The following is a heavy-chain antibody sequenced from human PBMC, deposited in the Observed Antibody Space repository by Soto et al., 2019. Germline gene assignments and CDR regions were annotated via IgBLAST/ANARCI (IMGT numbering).Heavy chain of an antibody. CDR1: GFTFSSYA. CDR2: ISGSGGST. D-gene: IGHD3-10*01. Sequence: GGSLRLSCAASGFTFSSYAMSWVRQAPGKGLEWVSAISGSGGSTHYADSVKGRFTISRDNSKNTLYLQMNSLRAEDTAVYYCAREGRGYYYYGMDVWGQGTTVTVSS. V-gene: IGHV3-23*01. CDR3: AREGRGYYYYGMDV. J-gene: IGHJ6*02.